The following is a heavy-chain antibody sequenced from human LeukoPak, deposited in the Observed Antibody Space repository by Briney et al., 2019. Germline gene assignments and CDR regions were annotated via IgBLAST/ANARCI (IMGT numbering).Heavy chain of an antibody. CDR3: ARDVKNVDTALYYGMDV. CDR2: IYYSGST. V-gene: IGHV4-59*12. J-gene: IGHJ6*02. Sequence: SETLSLTCTVSGGSISSYYWSWIRQPPGKGLEWIGYIYYSGSTYYNPSLKSRVTISVDTSKNQFSLKLSSVTAADTAVYYCARDVKNVDTALYYGMDVWGQGTTVTVSS. CDR1: GGSISSYY. D-gene: IGHD5-18*01.